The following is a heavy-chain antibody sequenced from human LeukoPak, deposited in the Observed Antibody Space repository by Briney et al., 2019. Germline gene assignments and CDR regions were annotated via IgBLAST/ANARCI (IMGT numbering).Heavy chain of an antibody. J-gene: IGHJ4*02. CDR3: ARDAHMVRGPQGY. CDR1: GYTFTGYY. V-gene: IGHV1-18*04. Sequence: ASVKVSCKASGYTFTGYYMHWVRQAPGQGLEWMGWISAYNGNTNYAQKLQGRVTMTTDTSTSTAYMELRSLRSDDTAVYYCARDAHMVRGPQGYWGQGTLVTVSS. D-gene: IGHD3-10*01. CDR2: ISAYNGNT.